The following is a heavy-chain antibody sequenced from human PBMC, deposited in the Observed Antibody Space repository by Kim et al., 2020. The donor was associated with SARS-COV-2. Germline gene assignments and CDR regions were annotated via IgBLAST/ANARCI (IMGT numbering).Heavy chain of an antibody. J-gene: IGHJ4*02. CDR2: IDPSDSYT. CDR3: ATLGGRRDGYNWATDGINYVDY. D-gene: IGHD5-12*01. CDR1: GYSFTSYW. V-gene: IGHV5-10-1*01. Sequence: GESLKISCKGSGYSFTSYWISWVRQMPGKGLEWMGRIDPSDSYTNYSPSFQDHVTISADKSISTAYLQWSSLKASDTAMYYCATLGGRRDGYNWATDGINYVDYWGQGTLVTVSS.